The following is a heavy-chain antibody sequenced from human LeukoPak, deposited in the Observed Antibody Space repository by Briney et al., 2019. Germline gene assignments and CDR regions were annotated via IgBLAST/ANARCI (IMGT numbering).Heavy chain of an antibody. V-gene: IGHV3-23*01. CDR3: ARDRGSPEYCSSTSCPFDY. CDR1: GFTFTTYA. Sequence: GGSLRLSCAASGFTFTTYALTWVRQAPGKGLEWVSAITGSGGSTYYADSVRGRFTISRDNSKNTLYLQMNSLRAEDTAVYYCARDRGSPEYCSSTSCPFDYWGQGTLVTVSS. J-gene: IGHJ4*02. CDR2: ITGSGGST. D-gene: IGHD2-2*01.